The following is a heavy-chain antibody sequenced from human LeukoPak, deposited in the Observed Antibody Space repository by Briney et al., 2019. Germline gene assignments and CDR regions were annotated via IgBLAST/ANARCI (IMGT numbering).Heavy chain of an antibody. CDR2: VIPILGIA. Sequence: GASVKVSCKASGYTFTSYDINWVRQAPGQGLEWMGRVIPILGIANYAQKFQGRVTITADKSTSTAYMELSSLRSEDTAVYYCARGPEYYYDSSGSLDAFDIWGQGTMVTVSS. CDR1: GYTFTSYD. D-gene: IGHD3-22*01. V-gene: IGHV1-69*04. CDR3: ARGPEYYYDSSGSLDAFDI. J-gene: IGHJ3*02.